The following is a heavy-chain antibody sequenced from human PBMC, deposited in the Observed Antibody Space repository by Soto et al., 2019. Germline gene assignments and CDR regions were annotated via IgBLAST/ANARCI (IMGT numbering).Heavy chain of an antibody. CDR1: GFTLSTYS. CDR2: ISKSSTTI. Sequence: PGGSLRLSCIASGFTLSTYSMTWVRQAPGKGLEWLSYISKSSTTINYADSVKGRFTISRVNAKNSVYLEMSSLRDEDSAVYYCARDPPNFYYYGMDVWGQGTTATVSS. V-gene: IGHV3-48*02. CDR3: ARDPPNFYYYGMDV. J-gene: IGHJ6*02.